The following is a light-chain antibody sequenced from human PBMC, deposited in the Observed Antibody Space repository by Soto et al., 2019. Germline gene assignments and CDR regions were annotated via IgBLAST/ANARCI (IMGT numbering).Light chain of an antibody. V-gene: IGKV1-5*01. Sequence: DIQMTQSPSSLSASVGDRVTITCWASQSISTYLNWYQQKPGKAPNLLIYTSSNLQPGVPSRFSGSGSGTEFTLTISSLQPDDFATYYCQQYNSYSPWTFGQGTKVDI. CDR3: QQYNSYSPWT. CDR2: TSS. CDR1: QSISTY. J-gene: IGKJ1*01.